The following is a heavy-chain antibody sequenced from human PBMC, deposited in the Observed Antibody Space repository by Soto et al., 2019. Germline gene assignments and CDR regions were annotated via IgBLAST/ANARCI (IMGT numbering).Heavy chain of an antibody. CDR2: ISYDGSNK. V-gene: IGHV3-30*18. D-gene: IGHD6-13*01. CDR1: GFTFSSYG. J-gene: IGHJ6*02. CDR3: AKDRVAAAGQYYYYYGMDV. Sequence: GGSLRLSCAASGFTFSSYGMHWVRQAPGKGLEWVAVISYDGSNKYYADSVKGRFTISRDNSKNTLYLQMNSLRAEDTAVYYCAKDRVAAAGQYYYYYGMDVWGQGTTVTVSS.